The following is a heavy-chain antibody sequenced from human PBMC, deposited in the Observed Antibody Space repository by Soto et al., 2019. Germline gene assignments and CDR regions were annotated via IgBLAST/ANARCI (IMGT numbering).Heavy chain of an antibody. Sequence: QVQLVQSGAEVKNPGSSVKVSCKASGGTFSSYAISWVRQAPGQGLEWMGGIIPIFGTANYAQKFQGRVTITADESTSTAYMELSSLRSEDTAVYYCARAPSSNYYDSSGYFSWYFDLWGRGTLVTVSS. CDR3: ARAPSSNYYDSSGYFSWYFDL. D-gene: IGHD3-22*01. CDR1: GGTFSSYA. CDR2: IIPIFGTA. J-gene: IGHJ2*01. V-gene: IGHV1-69*01.